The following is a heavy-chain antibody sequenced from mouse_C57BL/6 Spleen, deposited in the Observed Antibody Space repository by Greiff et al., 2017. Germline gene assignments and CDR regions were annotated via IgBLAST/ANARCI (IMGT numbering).Heavy chain of an antibody. J-gene: IGHJ4*01. V-gene: IGHV3-1*01. CDR1: GYSITSGYD. CDR3: ARSLRYGAMDY. Sequence: EVKVEESGPGMVKPSQSLSLTCTVTGYSITSGYDWHWIRHFPGNKLEWMGYISYSGSTNYNPSLKSRISITHDTSKNHFFLKLNSVTTEDTATYYCARSLRYGAMDYWGQGTSVTVSS. D-gene: IGHD1-1*01. CDR2: ISYSGST.